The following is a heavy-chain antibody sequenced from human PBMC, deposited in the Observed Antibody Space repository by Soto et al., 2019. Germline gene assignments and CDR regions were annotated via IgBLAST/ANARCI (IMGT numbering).Heavy chain of an antibody. Sequence: PSETLSLTCTVSGGSISSYYWSWIRQPPGKGLEWIGYIYYSGSTNYNPSLKSRVTISVDTSKNQFSLKLSSVTAADTAVYYCARRGSGWPFFDYWGQGSLVTVSS. CDR3: ARRGSGWPFFDY. D-gene: IGHD6-19*01. CDR2: IYYSGST. V-gene: IGHV4-59*08. J-gene: IGHJ4*02. CDR1: GGSISSYY.